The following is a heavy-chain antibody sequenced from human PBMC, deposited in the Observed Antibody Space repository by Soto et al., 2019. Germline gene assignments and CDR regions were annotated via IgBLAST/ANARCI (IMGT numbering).Heavy chain of an antibody. CDR1: GFTFSTYA. CDR2: ISGSGDST. D-gene: IGHD6-19*01. Sequence: EVQLLESGGGLVQPGGSLRLSCAASGFTFSTYAMNWVRQAPGKGLEWVSGISGSGDSTYYADSVKGRFTVSRDNSKNTLYLQMNSRRAEDTAVFYCAKERSSGWSFDYWGKGSRVSVSS. V-gene: IGHV3-23*01. CDR3: AKERSSGWSFDY. J-gene: IGHJ4*02.